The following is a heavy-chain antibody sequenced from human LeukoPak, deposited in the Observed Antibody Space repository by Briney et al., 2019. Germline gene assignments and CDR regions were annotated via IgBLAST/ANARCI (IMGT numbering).Heavy chain of an antibody. CDR2: IRGSGAST. CDR1: GFTFSSNA. D-gene: IGHD1-1*01. V-gene: IGHV3-23*01. CDR3: AKGENWNDVSGYFDC. Sequence: GGSLRLSCAASGFTFSSNAMSWVRQAPGKGLEWVSAIRGSGASTYYADSVKGRFTISRDNSKNTLYLQMNSLRAEDTAVYYCAKGENWNDVSGYFDCWGQGTLVTASS. J-gene: IGHJ4*02.